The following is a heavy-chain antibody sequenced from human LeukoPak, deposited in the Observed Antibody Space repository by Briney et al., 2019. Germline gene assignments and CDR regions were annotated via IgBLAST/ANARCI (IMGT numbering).Heavy chain of an antibody. CDR2: ISTSGDST. CDR3: ARAPGEWVAGTNYYYYMDV. CDR1: GFSFSSYA. Sequence: GGSLRLSCAASGFSFSSYAMHWIRQAAGKGLECVAAISTSGDSTSYAASVKGRFTISRDNSKNTMYLQMGSLRSDDMAVYYCARAPGEWVAGTNYYYYMDVWGKGTTVTVSS. V-gene: IGHV3-64*02. D-gene: IGHD6-19*01. J-gene: IGHJ6*03.